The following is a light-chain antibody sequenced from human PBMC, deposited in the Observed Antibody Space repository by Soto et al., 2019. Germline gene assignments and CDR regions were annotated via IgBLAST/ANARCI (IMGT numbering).Light chain of an antibody. Sequence: QSVLTQPPSASGSPGQSVTISCTGTSSDVGGHNLVSWYQQHPGKAPKLLIYEVSKRPSGVPDRFSGSKSGNTASLTVSGLQAGDEADYYCSSYAGSNNLVFGGGTKLTVL. V-gene: IGLV2-8*01. J-gene: IGLJ2*01. CDR2: EVS. CDR1: SSDVGGHNL. CDR3: SSYAGSNNLV.